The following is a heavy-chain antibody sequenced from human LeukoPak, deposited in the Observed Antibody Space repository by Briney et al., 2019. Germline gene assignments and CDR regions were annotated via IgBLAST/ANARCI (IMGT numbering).Heavy chain of an antibody. CDR2: IYYSGST. V-gene: IGHV4-30-4*01. CDR1: GGSISSGDYY. J-gene: IGHJ6*02. CDR3: ARAGFVDNHGMDV. D-gene: IGHD3-10*01. Sequence: PSQTLSLTCTVSGGSISSGDYYWSWIRQPPGKGLEWIGYIYYSGSTYYNPSLKSRVTISVDTSKNQFSLKLSSVTAADTAVYYCARAGFVDNHGMDVWGQGTTVTVSS.